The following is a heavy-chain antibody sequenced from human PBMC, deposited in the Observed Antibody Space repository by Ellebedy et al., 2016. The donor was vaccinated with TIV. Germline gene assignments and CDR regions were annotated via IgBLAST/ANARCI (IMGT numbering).Heavy chain of an antibody. V-gene: IGHV4-59*01. Sequence: MPSETLSLTCTVSGGSINDYYWTWIRQAPEKGLEYIGYIYYSGSTNYNPSLRSRVTISVDTSRNQFSLKLTSVTTADTAVYFCARAKAAAGMNYYYDMDVWGQGTTVIVST. CDR2: IYYSGST. CDR3: ARAKAAAGMNYYYDMDV. D-gene: IGHD6-13*01. J-gene: IGHJ6*01. CDR1: GGSINDYY.